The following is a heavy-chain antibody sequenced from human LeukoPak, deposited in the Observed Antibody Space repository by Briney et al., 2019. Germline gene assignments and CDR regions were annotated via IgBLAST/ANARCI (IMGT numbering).Heavy chain of an antibody. CDR1: GFTFSSYA. J-gene: IGHJ4*02. CDR2: ILPGGGDT. V-gene: IGHV3-23*01. Sequence: GGSLRLSCAASGFTFSSYAMTWVRQAPGKGLEWISTILPGGGDTYYANSVKGRFTISRDTSKNTLYLQMNTLRVEDTAVYYCARSREPGRDGDYWGQGTLVTVSS. CDR3: ARSREPGRDGDY. D-gene: IGHD5-24*01.